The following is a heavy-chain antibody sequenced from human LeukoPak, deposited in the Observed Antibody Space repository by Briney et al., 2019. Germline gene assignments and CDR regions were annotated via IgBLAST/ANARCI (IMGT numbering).Heavy chain of an antibody. CDR3: TRVHDYRTFGEYFQH. CDR1: GYTFISYY. Sequence: ASVKVSCKASGYTFISYYIHWVRQAPGQGLEWVGIINPRNDTTSYAQRFQGRVTVTRDTTTTTVYMELSSLRSEDTAVYYCTRVHDYRTFGEYFQHWGQGTLVTVSS. V-gene: IGHV1-46*03. J-gene: IGHJ1*01. D-gene: IGHD4-11*01. CDR2: INPRNDTT.